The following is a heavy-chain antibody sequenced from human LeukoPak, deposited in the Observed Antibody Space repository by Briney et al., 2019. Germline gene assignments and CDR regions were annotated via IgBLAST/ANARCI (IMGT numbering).Heavy chain of an antibody. D-gene: IGHD2-15*01. V-gene: IGHV3-74*01. J-gene: IGHJ4*02. CDR1: GFTFSSYW. CDR2: INSDGSST. Sequence: GGSLGLSCAASGFTFSSYWMHWVRQAPGKGLVWVSRINSDGSSTSYADSVKGRFTISRDNAKNTLYLQMNSLRAEDTAVYYCARELAGCSGGSCYFRWGQGTLVTVSS. CDR3: ARELAGCSGGSCYFR.